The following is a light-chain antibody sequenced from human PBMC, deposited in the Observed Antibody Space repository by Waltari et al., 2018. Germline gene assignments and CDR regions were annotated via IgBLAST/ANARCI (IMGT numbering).Light chain of an antibody. J-gene: IGLJ2*01. Sequence: QLVLTQSPSASASLGDSVKLTCTLSSGHSRYSSYYIDWHQQQPGKGPRFLMKLNSDGSHKRGDGIPDRFSGSSSGAERYLTISSLQSADEADYYCQTWGAGFQIFGGGTKLAVL. CDR1: SGHSRYSSYY. CDR2: LNSDGSH. CDR3: QTWGAGFQI. V-gene: IGLV4-69*01.